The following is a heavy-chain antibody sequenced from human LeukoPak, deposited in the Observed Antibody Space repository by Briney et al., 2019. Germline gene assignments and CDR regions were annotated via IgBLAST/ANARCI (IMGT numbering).Heavy chain of an antibody. CDR1: GGSFSGYY. CDR2: INHSGST. V-gene: IGHV4-34*01. D-gene: IGHD3-16*01. J-gene: IGHJ5*02. CDR3: ARAYWGRNNWFDP. Sequence: SETLSLTCAVYGGSFSGYYWSWIRQPPGKGLEWIGEINHSGSTNYNPSLKSRVTISVDTSKNQFSLKLSSVTAADTAVYYCARAYWGRNNWFDPWGQGTLVTVSS.